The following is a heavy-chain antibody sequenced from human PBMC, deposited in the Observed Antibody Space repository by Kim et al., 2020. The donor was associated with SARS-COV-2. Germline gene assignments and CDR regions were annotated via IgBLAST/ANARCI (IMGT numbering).Heavy chain of an antibody. V-gene: IGHV3-13*04. D-gene: IGHD6-19*01. J-gene: IGHJ3*02. Sequence: GGSLRLSCAASGFTFSSYDMHWVRQATGKGLEWVSAIGTAGDTYYPGSVKGRFTISRENAKNPLYLQMNSLRAGDTAVYYCARSAHSSGWPDAFDIWGQGTMVTVSS. CDR3: ARSAHSSGWPDAFDI. CDR1: GFTFSSYD. CDR2: IGTAGDT.